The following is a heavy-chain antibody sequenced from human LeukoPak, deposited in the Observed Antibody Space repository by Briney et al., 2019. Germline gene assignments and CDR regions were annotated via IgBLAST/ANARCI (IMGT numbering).Heavy chain of an antibody. CDR1: GGSFSGYY. Sequence: PSETLSLTCAVYGGSFSGYYWSWIRQPPGKGLEWIGEINHSGSTNYNPSLRSRVTISVDTSKNQFSLKLSSVTAADTAVYYCARGGGFLGWLLPYYYYGMDVWGQGTTVTVSS. CDR3: ARGGGFLGWLLPYYYYGMDV. V-gene: IGHV4-34*01. CDR2: INHSGST. D-gene: IGHD3-3*01. J-gene: IGHJ6*02.